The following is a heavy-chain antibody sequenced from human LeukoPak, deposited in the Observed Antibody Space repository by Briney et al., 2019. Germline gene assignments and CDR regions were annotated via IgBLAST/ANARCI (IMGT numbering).Heavy chain of an antibody. CDR2: ISGSGDST. CDR1: GFTFSTYA. D-gene: IGHD3-16*01. CDR3: ARDRREEYYFDY. V-gene: IGHV3-23*01. Sequence: GGSLRLSCAASGFTFSTYAMNWVRQAPGKRLEWVSGISGSGDSTYSAGSVKGQFTISRDNSKNMLYLQMNSLRADDAAVYYCARDRREEYYFDYWGQGTLVTVSS. J-gene: IGHJ4*02.